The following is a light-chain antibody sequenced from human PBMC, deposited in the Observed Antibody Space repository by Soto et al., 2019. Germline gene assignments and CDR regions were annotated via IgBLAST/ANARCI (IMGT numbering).Light chain of an antibody. J-gene: IGLJ1*01. Sequence: QSVLTQPPSVSAAPGQTVTISCSGSSSNIGKYYVSWYQQLPGEAPKLLLYDSNKRPSGIPERFSASRSGTSATLGITGPQTWDEADYYCGAWDDSLRLYVFGPGNKVTVL. CDR1: SSNIGKYY. V-gene: IGLV1-51*01. CDR3: GAWDDSLRLYV. CDR2: DSN.